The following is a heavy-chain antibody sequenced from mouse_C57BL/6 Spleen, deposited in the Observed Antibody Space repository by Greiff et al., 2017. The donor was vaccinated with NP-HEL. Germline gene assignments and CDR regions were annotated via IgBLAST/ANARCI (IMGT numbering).Heavy chain of an antibody. J-gene: IGHJ4*01. CDR2: ISYDGSN. V-gene: IGHV3-6*01. CDR1: GYSITSGYY. CDR3: ARNGYDLDAMDY. D-gene: IGHD2-2*01. Sequence: DVQLQESGPGLVKPSQSLSLTCSVTGYSITSGYYWNWIRQFPGNKLEWMGYISYDGSNNYNPSLKNRISITRDTSKNQFFLKLNSVTTEDTATYYCARNGYDLDAMDYWGQGTSVTVSS.